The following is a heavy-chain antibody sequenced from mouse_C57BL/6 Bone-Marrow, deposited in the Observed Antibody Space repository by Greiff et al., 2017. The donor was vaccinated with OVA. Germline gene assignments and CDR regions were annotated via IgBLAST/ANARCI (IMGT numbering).Heavy chain of an antibody. Sequence: VQLQQSGAELVRPGASVKLSCTASGYTFTDYYINWVKQRPGQGLEWIARIYPGSGNTYYNEKFKGKTTLTAEKASSTAYMQLSSLTSEDSAVYFCARADYYGSSYDAMDYCGQGTAVTVSS. CDR2: IYPGSGNT. V-gene: IGHV1-76*01. CDR3: ARADYYGSSYDAMDY. J-gene: IGHJ4*01. D-gene: IGHD1-1*01. CDR1: GYTFTDYY.